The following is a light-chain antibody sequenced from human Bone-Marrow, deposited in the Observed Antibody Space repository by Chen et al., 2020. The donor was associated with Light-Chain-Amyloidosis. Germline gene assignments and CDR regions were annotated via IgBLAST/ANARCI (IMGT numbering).Light chain of an antibody. V-gene: IGLV1-44*01. CDR1: GSNIGSNT. CDR2: DNN. CDR3: APWDDSLNGYV. J-gene: IGLJ1*01. Sequence: QSVLTQPPSASGTPGQRVTISCSGGGSNIGSNTVNWYQQLPGTAPKLLIYDNNQRPSGVPDRFSGSKSGTSASLAISGLQSEDEADYYCAPWDDSLNGYVFGSGTKVTVL.